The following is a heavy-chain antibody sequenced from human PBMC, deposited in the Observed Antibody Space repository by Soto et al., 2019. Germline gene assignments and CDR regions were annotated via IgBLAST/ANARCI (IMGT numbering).Heavy chain of an antibody. D-gene: IGHD3-10*01. J-gene: IGHJ4*02. CDR1: GGSISSYY. CDR2: IYYSGST. V-gene: IGHV4-59*08. CDR3: ARHVPKQVSMVRGLPTLDFDY. Sequence: SETLSLTCTVSGGSISSYYWSWIRQPPGKGLEWIGYIYYSGSTNYNPSLKSRVPISVDTSKNQFSLKLSSVTAADTAVYYCARHVPKQVSMVRGLPTLDFDYWGQGTLVTVSS.